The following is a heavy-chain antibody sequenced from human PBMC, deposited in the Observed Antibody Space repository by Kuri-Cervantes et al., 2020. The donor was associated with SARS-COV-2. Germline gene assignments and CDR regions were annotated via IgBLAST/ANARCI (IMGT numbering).Heavy chain of an antibody. D-gene: IGHD6-19*01. CDR1: GFTFSSYA. J-gene: IGHJ4*02. CDR2: ISGSGGST. V-gene: IGHV3-23*01. Sequence: GESLKISCAASGFTFSSYAMSWVRQAPGKGLEWDSAISGSGGSTYYADSVKGRFTISRDNSKNTLYLQMNSLRAEDTAVYYCAKDPVAGTWGDNFDYWGQGTLVTVSS. CDR3: AKDPVAGTWGDNFDY.